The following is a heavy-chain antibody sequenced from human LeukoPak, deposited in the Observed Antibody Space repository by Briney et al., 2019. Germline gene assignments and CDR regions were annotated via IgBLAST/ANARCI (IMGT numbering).Heavy chain of an antibody. CDR2: INPDATTT. V-gene: IGHV3-9*01. CDR1: GFTFDDYA. J-gene: IGHJ6*04. Sequence: GRSLRLSCAASGFTFDDYAMHWVRQAPGKGLEWVSGINPDATTTNYADSVKGRFTISRDNAKNTLYLQMDSLRAEDTAVYYCARDLHGSRDVWGKGTTVTVSS. CDR3: ARDLHGSRDV. D-gene: IGHD5-24*01.